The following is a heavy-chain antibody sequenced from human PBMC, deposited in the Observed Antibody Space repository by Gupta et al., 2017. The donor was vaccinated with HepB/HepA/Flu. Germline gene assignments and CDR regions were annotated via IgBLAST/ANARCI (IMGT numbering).Heavy chain of an antibody. CDR3: ARDQVDQQQLPSHDY. J-gene: IGHJ4*02. CDR2: INPNSGGT. CDR1: GYTFPGYY. Sequence: QVQLVQSGAEVKKPGASVKVSCKASGYTFPGYYMHWVRQAPGQGLEWMGWINPNSGGTNYAQKFQGRVTMTRDTSISTAYMELSRLRSDDTAVYYCARDQVDQQQLPSHDYWGQGTLVTVSS. D-gene: IGHD6-13*01. V-gene: IGHV1-2*02.